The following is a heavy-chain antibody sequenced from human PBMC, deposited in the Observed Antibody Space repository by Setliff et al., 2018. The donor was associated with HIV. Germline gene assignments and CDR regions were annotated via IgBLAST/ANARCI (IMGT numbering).Heavy chain of an antibody. CDR3: ARQGDYDILTGYYRGPHDAFDI. CDR2: IFPGDSDT. D-gene: IGHD3-9*01. V-gene: IGHV5-51*01. CDR1: GYRIYRYW. J-gene: IGHJ3*02. Sequence: GESLKISCKGSGYRIYRYWIAWVRQMPGKGLEWMGIIFPGDSDTRYSPSFYGQVNISADKSISTAYLQWSSLKASDTAMYYCARQGDYDILTGYYRGPHDAFDIWGQGTMVTVSS.